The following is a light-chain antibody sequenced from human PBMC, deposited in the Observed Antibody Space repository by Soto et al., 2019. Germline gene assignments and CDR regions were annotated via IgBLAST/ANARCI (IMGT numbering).Light chain of an antibody. V-gene: IGKV3-15*01. CDR2: DAS. CDR1: QSVDST. Sequence: EIVMTQSPATLSVSPRETATLSCRASQSVDSTLAWYQQKPGQAPRLLIYDASTRATGIPARFSGSGSGTEFTLTISRLQSEDFAVYFCQQYHKWPPYTFGQGTKLQIK. CDR3: QQYHKWPPYT. J-gene: IGKJ2*01.